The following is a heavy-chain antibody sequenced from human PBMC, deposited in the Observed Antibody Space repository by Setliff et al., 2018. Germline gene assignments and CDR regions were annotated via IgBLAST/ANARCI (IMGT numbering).Heavy chain of an antibody. CDR3: ARGGTYRYFDY. V-gene: IGHV4-61*05. Sequence: LTCTVSGDSISSSRYYWAWIRQPPGKGLEWIGYVYYSGAAKYDPSLKSRVTMSVDTSKTQFSLKLNSMTTADTAVYYCARGGTYRYFDYWGQGTLVTVSS. CDR2: VYYSGAA. CDR1: GDSISSSRYY. J-gene: IGHJ4*02.